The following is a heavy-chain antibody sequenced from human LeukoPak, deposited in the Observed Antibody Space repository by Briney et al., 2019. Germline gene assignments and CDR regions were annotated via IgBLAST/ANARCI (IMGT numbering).Heavy chain of an antibody. Sequence: GGSLRLSCAASGFTFSSTWMHWVRQAPGKGLVWVSRITSEGSSTIYTDSVKGRFTIPRDNAKNTLYLQMNSLRAEDTAVYYCARDWYYAIDFWGRGALVTVSS. V-gene: IGHV3-74*01. D-gene: IGHD2/OR15-2a*01. J-gene: IGHJ2*01. CDR1: GFTFSSTW. CDR2: ITSEGSST. CDR3: ARDWYYAIDF.